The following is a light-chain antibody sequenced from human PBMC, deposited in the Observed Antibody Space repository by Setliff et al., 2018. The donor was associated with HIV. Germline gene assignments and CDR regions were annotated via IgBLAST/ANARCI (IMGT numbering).Light chain of an antibody. CDR2: DAS. CDR1: SSDVGGYNY. V-gene: IGLV2-11*01. J-gene: IGLJ1*01. CDR3: CSHADDWP. Sequence: QSALAQPRSVSGSPGQSVTISCTGTSSDVGGYNYVSRYQQHPGKAPKLMIYDASKRPSGVPDRFSGSKSGNTASLTISGLQAEDEADYYCCSHADDWPFGTGTKVTV.